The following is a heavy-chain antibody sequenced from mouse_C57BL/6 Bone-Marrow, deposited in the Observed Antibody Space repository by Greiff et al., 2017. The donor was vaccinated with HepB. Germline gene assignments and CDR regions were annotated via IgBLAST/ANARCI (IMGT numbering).Heavy chain of an antibody. J-gene: IGHJ2*01. CDR1: GFNIKDDY. D-gene: IGHD2-5*01. Sequence: EVKLMESGAELVRPGASVKLSCTASGFNIKDDYMHWVKQRPEQGLEWIGWIDPENGDTEYASKFQGKATITADTSSNTAYLQLSSLTSEDIAVYYCTGDIVTAYWGQGTTLTVSS. CDR2: IDPENGDT. V-gene: IGHV14-4*01. CDR3: TGDIVTAY.